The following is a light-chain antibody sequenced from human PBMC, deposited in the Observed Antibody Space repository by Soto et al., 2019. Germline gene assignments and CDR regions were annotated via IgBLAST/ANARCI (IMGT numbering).Light chain of an antibody. V-gene: IGKV1-5*01. CDR3: LQYSSHSWT. CDR2: DAS. J-gene: IGKJ1*01. CDR1: RSISDR. Sequence: EIQLTQSPSSLSPSVGDRVTLTCLASRSISDRLAWYQQKPGKAPELLIFDASNLKSGVSSRFSGSGYGTEFTLTISRLQSDDVATYYCLQYSSHSWTLGQGTKVDIK.